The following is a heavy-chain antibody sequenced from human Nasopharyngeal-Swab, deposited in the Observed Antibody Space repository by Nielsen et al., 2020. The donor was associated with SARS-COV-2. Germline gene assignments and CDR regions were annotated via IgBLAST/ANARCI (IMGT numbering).Heavy chain of an antibody. CDR3: ARDGTGTTLNFDY. V-gene: IGHV3-7*01. CDR2: IKQDGSEK. D-gene: IGHD1-1*01. Sequence: GESLKISRAASRFTFSSYWLSWVRQAPGKGLERVANIKQDGSEKYYVDSVKGRFTISRDNAKNSLYLQMNSLRAEDTAVYYCARDGTGTTLNFDYWGQGTLVTVSS. CDR1: RFTFSSYW. J-gene: IGHJ4*02.